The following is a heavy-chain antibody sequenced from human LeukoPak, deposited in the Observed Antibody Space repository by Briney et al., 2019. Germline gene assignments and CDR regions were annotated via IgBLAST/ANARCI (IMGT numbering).Heavy chain of an antibody. CDR2: INHSGST. Sequence: SETLSLTCAVYGGSFSGYYWSWIRQPPGKGLEWIGEINHSGSTNYNPSLKSRVTISVDTSKNQFSLKLSSVTAADTAVYYCASLFIAAAGTGGDYFDYWGQGTLVTVSS. CDR1: GGSFSGYY. D-gene: IGHD6-13*01. CDR3: ASLFIAAAGTGGDYFDY. J-gene: IGHJ4*02. V-gene: IGHV4-34*01.